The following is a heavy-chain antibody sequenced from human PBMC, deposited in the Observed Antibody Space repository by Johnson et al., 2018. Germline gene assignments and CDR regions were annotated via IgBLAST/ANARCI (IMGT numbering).Heavy chain of an antibody. CDR2: IKQDGSAK. CDR3: AKTLDV. CDR1: GFSFSNYW. Sequence: VQLVQSGGGLVQPGGSLRLSCVASGFSFSNYWMHWVRQAPGKGLEWVANIKQDGSAKFYVDSVKGRFTISRDNTKNSLYLQMNSLRAEDTAVYYCAKTLDVWGQGTRVTVSS. J-gene: IGHJ6*02. V-gene: IGHV3-7*01.